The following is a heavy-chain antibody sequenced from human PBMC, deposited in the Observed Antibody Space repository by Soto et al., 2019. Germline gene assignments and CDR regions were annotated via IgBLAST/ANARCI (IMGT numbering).Heavy chain of an antibody. J-gene: IGHJ4*02. Sequence: QVQLVESGGGVVQPGRSLRLSCAASGFTFSSYGMHWVRQAPGKGLEWVAVISYDGSNKYYADSVKGRFTISRDNSKNTLYLQMNSLRAEDTAVYDWAKARAYYYDSSALGDYWGQGTLVTVSS. V-gene: IGHV3-30*18. CDR1: GFTFSSYG. D-gene: IGHD3-22*01. CDR3: AKARAYYYDSSALGDY. CDR2: ISYDGSNK.